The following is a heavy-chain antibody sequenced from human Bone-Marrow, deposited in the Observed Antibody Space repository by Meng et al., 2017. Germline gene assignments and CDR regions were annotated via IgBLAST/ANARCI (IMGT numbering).Heavy chain of an antibody. V-gene: IGHV1-2*02. D-gene: IGHD1-26*01. Sequence: ASVKVSCKASGYTFTGYYMHWLRQAPGQGLEWMGWINPNSGGTNYAQKFQGRVTMTRDTSISTAYMELSRLRSDDTAVYYCAVRPLVGPTAEVDYWGQGTLVTVSS. CDR1: GYTFTGYY. J-gene: IGHJ4*02. CDR3: AVRPLVGPTAEVDY. CDR2: INPNSGGT.